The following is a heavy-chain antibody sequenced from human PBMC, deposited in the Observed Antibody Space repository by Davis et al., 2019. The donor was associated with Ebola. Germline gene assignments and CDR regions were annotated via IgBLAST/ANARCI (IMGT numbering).Heavy chain of an antibody. CDR3: ARRKLWEGANFDY. Sequence: PSETLSLTCTVSGGSISSSSYYWGWIRQPPGKGLEWIGSIYYSGSTYYNPSLKSRVTISVDTSKNQFSLKLSSVTAADTAVYYCARRKLWEGANFDYWGQGTLVTVSS. CDR1: GGSISSSSYY. D-gene: IGHD1-26*01. CDR2: IYYSGST. V-gene: IGHV4-39*01. J-gene: IGHJ4*02.